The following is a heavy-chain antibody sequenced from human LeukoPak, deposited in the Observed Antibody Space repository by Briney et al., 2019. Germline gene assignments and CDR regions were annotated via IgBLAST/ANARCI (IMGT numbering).Heavy chain of an antibody. CDR3: ARGAKKPSSIAARRPYYCYYMDV. J-gene: IGHJ6*03. D-gene: IGHD6-6*01. CDR2: IYTSGST. Sequence: SETLSLTCTVSGGSISSYYWSWIRQPAGKGLEWIGRIYTSGSTNYNPSLKSRVTMSVDTSKNQFSLKLSSVTAADTAVYYCARGAKKPSSIAARRPYYCYYMDVWGKGTTVTVSS. CDR1: GGSISSYY. V-gene: IGHV4-4*07.